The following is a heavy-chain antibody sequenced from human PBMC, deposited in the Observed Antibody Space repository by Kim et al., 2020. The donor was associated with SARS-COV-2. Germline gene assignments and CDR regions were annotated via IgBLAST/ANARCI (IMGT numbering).Heavy chain of an antibody. CDR1: GFTFSSYA. V-gene: IGHV3-23*01. Sequence: GGSLRLSCAASGFTFSSYAMSWVRQAPGKGLEWVSAISGSGGSTYYADSVKGRFTISRDNSKNTLYLQMNSLRAEDTAVYYCAKSGGEDAGFVGYCSSTSCAMRYWGQGTLVTVSS. CDR3: AKSGGEDAGFVGYCSSTSCAMRY. J-gene: IGHJ4*02. D-gene: IGHD2-2*01. CDR2: ISGSGGST.